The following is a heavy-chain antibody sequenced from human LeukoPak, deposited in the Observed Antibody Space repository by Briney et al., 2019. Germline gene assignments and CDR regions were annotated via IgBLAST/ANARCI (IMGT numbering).Heavy chain of an antibody. CDR3: ALNWGHDAFDI. Sequence: ASVKVSCKASGYTFTGYYMHWVRQAPGQGLEWMGRINPNSGGTNYAQKFQGRVTMTRDTSISTAYMELSRLRSDDAAVYYCALNWGHDAFDIWGQGTMVTVSS. V-gene: IGHV1-2*06. D-gene: IGHD7-27*01. J-gene: IGHJ3*02. CDR1: GYTFTGYY. CDR2: INPNSGGT.